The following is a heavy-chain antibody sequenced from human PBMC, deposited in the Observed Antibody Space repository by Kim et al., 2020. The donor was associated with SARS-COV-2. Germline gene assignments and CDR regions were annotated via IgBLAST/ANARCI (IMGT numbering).Heavy chain of an antibody. J-gene: IGHJ6*02. V-gene: IGHV1-69*13. CDR1: GGTFSSYA. D-gene: IGHD2-15*01. CDR3: ARDYIVVVVAATYDYYYGMDV. Sequence: SVKVSCKASGGTFSSYAISWVRQAPGQGLEWMGGIIPIFGTANYAQKFQGRVTITADESTSTAYMEPSSLRSEDTAVYYCARDYIVVVVAATYDYYYGMDVWGQGTTVTVSS. CDR2: IIPIFGTA.